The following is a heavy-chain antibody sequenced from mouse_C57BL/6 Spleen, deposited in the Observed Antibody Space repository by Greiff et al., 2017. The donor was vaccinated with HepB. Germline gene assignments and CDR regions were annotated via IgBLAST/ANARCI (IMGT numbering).Heavy chain of an antibody. CDR2: INPSTGGT. Sequence: EVQLQQSGPELVKPGASVKISCKASGYSFTGYYMNWVKQSPEKSLEWIGEINPSTGGTTYNQKFKAKATLTVDKSSSTAYMQLKSLTSEDSAVYYCARGGGHYAMDYWGQGTSVTVSS. CDR3: ARGGGHYAMDY. V-gene: IGHV1-42*01. J-gene: IGHJ4*01. CDR1: GYSFTGYY.